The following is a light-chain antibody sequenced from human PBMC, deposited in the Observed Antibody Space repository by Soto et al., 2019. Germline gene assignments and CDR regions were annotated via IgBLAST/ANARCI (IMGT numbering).Light chain of an antibody. Sequence: DIQMTQSPSSLSASVGDRVTITCRASQSISSYLNWYQQKPGKAPKLLIYAASSLQSGVPSRFSGSVSGTDFTLTISSLQHEDFATYYCQRSYSTSLSTFCQGNKLEIK. CDR3: QRSYSTSLST. CDR1: QSISSY. J-gene: IGKJ2*02. CDR2: AAS. V-gene: IGKV1-39*01.